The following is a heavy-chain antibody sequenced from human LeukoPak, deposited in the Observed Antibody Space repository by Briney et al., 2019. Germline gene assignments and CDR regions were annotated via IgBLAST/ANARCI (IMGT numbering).Heavy chain of an antibody. J-gene: IGHJ4*02. V-gene: IGHV3-73*01. CDR2: IRSKANSYAT. CDR3: TSRWLHGDY. CDR1: GFTFSSYS. D-gene: IGHD5-24*01. Sequence: PGGSLRLSCAASGFTFSSYSMNWARQASGKGLEWVGRIRSKANSYATAYAASVKGRFTISRDDSKNTAYLQMNSLKTEDTAVYYCTSRWLHGDYWGQGTLVTVSS.